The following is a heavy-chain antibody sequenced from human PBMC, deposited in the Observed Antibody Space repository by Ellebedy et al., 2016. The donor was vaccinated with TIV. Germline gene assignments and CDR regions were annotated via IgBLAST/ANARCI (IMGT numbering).Heavy chain of an antibody. CDR2: IYPGDSDA. V-gene: IGHV5-51*01. Sequence: GESLKISXKASGYSFTNHWIAWVRQMPEKGLEWVGFIYPGDSDARYRTSFEGQIIISSDKSINTAYLQWRSLRASDTAIYYCARLRDALADELDYWGQGTLVTVSS. CDR1: GYSFTNHW. D-gene: IGHD6-19*01. CDR3: ARLRDALADELDY. J-gene: IGHJ4*02.